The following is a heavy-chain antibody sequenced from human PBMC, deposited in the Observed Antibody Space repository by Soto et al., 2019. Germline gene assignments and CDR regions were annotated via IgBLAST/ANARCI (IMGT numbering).Heavy chain of an antibody. CDR1: GFFCSSYD. J-gene: IGHJ3*02. V-gene: IGHV3-23*01. Sequence: GGSLRLSCAASGFFCSSYDMSWVRQAPGKGLEWVSTILVDGRTFYVDSVKGRFTISRDSSQNTVYLQMNSLTVGDTALYYCAKETATGGGAFDICGQGTMVTVS. CDR3: AKETATGGGAFDI. CDR2: ILVDGRT. D-gene: IGHD2-8*02.